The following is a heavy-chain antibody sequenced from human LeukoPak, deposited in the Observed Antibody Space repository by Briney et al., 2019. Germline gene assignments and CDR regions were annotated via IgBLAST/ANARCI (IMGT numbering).Heavy chain of an antibody. CDR2: INSGNGNT. CDR3: AREWLSSGDSHYSH. V-gene: IGHV1-3*01. CDR1: GYTFTNYA. D-gene: IGHD2-15*01. J-gene: IGHJ4*02. Sequence: GVSVKVSCKASGYTFTNYAIHWVRQAPGQRLEWMGWINSGNGNTKYSQELQGRVAINRDTSATTAYMALSSLRSDDTALYYCAREWLSSGDSHYSHWGQGTLVTVSS.